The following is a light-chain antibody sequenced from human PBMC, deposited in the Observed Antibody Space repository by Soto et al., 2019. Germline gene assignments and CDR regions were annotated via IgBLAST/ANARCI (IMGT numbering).Light chain of an antibody. CDR3: QQYNDRPPGT. Sequence: IVVSYSPSTLSVSTGERPSLPPTTGRRVSTNLAWYQQITGQAPRLLIYGASTRANGIPARFSGSGSWTEVTLTISSRLYADFVAYYCQQYNDRPPGTFGQGTKVDIK. CDR1: RRVSTN. V-gene: IGKV3-15*01. CDR2: GAS. J-gene: IGKJ1*01.